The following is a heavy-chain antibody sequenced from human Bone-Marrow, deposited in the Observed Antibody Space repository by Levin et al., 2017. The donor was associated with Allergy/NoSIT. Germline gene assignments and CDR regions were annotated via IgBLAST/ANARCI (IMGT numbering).Heavy chain of an antibody. CDR2: IYYSGST. CDR1: GGSISSSSYY. J-gene: IGHJ4*02. CDR3: ASLATYYYGSGSYYRDDY. V-gene: IGHV4-39*01. D-gene: IGHD3-10*01. Sequence: PSETLSLTCTVSGGSISSSSYYWGWIRQPPGKGLEWIGSIYYSGSTYYNPSLKSRVTISVDTSKNQFSLKLSSVTAADTAVYYCASLATYYYGSGSYYRDDYWGQGTLVTVSS.